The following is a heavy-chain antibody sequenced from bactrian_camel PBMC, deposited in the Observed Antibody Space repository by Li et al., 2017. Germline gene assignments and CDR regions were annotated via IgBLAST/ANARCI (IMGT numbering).Heavy chain of an antibody. CDR3: AANIGYSGSWCYARLRIGYKY. Sequence: VQLVESGGGLVQPGGSLRLSCAASGFTFSTFWMYWVRQAPGKGLEWVSTINTGGDTTYYADSLKGRFTISQDNAKNTVYLQLNSLKVEDTAMYYCAANIGYSGSWCYARLRIGYKYWGQGTQVTVS. CDR1: GFTFSTFW. CDR2: INTGGDTT. D-gene: IGHD3*01. V-gene: IGHV3S1*01. J-gene: IGHJ4*01.